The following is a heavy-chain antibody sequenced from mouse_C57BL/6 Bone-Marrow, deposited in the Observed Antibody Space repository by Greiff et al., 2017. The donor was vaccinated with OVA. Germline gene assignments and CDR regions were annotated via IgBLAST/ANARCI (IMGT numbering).Heavy chain of an antibody. CDR3: VREITTVVAYYFDY. D-gene: IGHD1-1*01. CDR2: IRSKSSNYAT. CDR1: GFTFNTSA. V-gene: IGHV10-3*01. J-gene: IGHJ2*01. Sequence: EVQLVESGGGLVQPKGSLKLSCAASGFTFNTSAMHWVRQAPGKGSEWVARIRSKSSNYATYYADSVKDRFTISRDDSQSMLYLQMNNLKTEDTAMYYCVREITTVVAYYFDYWGQGTTLTVSS.